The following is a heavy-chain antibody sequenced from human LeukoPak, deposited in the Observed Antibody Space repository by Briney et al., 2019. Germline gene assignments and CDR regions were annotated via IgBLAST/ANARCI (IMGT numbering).Heavy chain of an antibody. D-gene: IGHD3-10*01. CDR3: AKGGFAEYYFDY. J-gene: IGHJ4*02. CDR1: GFTFSSYA. CDR2: ISGSGGST. Sequence: PGGSLRLSCAASGFTFSSYAMSWVRQAPGKGLEWVSAISGSGGSTYYADSVKGRFTISRDNSKNTLYLQMNSLRAEGTAVYYCAKGGFAEYYFDYWGQGTLVTVSS. V-gene: IGHV3-23*01.